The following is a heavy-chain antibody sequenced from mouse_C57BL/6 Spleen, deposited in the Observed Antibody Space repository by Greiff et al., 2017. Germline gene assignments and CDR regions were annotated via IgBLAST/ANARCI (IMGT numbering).Heavy chain of an antibody. Sequence: VQVVESGAELMKPGASVKLSCKATGYTFTGYWIEWVKQRPGHGLEWIGEILPGSGSTNYNEKFKGKATFTADTSSNTAYMQLSSLTTEDSAIYYCARGRITTVVARYWYFDVWGTGTTVTVSS. V-gene: IGHV1-9*01. D-gene: IGHD1-1*01. CDR2: ILPGSGST. CDR3: ARGRITTVVARYWYFDV. CDR1: GYTFTGYW. J-gene: IGHJ1*03.